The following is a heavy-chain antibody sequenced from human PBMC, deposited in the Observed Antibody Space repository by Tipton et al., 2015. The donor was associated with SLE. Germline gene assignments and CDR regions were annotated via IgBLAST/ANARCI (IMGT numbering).Heavy chain of an antibody. D-gene: IGHD3-10*01. CDR3: ASGHYYYGSWSYLNWFDP. V-gene: IGHV4-39*07. CDR2: IYYSGST. CDR1: GGSISSSSYY. Sequence: TLSLTCTVSGGSISSSSYYWGWIRQPPGKGLERIWSIYYSGSTYYNPSLKSRVTISVDTSKNQFSLKLSSVTAADTAVYYCASGHYYYGSWSYLNWFDPWGQGTLVTISS. J-gene: IGHJ5*02.